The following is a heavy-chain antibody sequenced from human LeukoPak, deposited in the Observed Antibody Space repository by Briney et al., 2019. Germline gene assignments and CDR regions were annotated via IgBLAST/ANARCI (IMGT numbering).Heavy chain of an antibody. V-gene: IGHV3-72*01. CDR3: ALSLSGGYYAFDH. CDR1: GITFSDYH. J-gene: IGHJ4*02. D-gene: IGHD3-22*01. CDR2: VGDKAHSYTT. Sequence: GGSLRLSCAVSGITFSDYHMDWVRQTPGKGLEWVGRVGDKAHSYTTEYAASVKGRFTTSRDDSENSLYLQMNSLKTDDTAVYYCALSLSGGYYAFDHWGQGTLVTVSS.